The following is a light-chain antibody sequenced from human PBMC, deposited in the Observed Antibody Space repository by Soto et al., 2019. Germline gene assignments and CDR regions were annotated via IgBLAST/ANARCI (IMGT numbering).Light chain of an antibody. V-gene: IGKV3-15*01. CDR3: QQYNNWPWT. CDR2: GAS. Sequence: EIVMTQSPATLSVSPGERATLSCRASQSVSSNLAWYQQKPGQAPRLLIYGASTRATGIPARFSGSGSGTEFTLILSSLQSEDFAVYYGQQYNNWPWTFGQGTKLEIK. J-gene: IGKJ2*02. CDR1: QSVSSN.